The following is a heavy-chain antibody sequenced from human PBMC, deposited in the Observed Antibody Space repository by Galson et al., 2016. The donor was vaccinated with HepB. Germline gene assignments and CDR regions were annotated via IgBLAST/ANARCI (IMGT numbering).Heavy chain of an antibody. D-gene: IGHD6-13*01. J-gene: IGHJ6*02. CDR1: GFTFSSYD. CDR2: ISASGDSS. V-gene: IGHV3-23*01. Sequence: SLRLSCAASGFTFSSYDMTWVRQAPGKGLEWVSGISASGDSSYYADSVKGRLTISRDNSRNTLYLKMNSLRAGDTAVYYCAKEGHSNSRDVKHYYGLDVWGQGTTVTVS. CDR3: AKEGHSNSRDVKHYYGLDV.